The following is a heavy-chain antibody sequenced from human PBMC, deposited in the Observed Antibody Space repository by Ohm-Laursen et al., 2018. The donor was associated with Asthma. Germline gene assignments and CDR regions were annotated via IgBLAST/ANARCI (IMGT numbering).Heavy chain of an antibody. CDR2: IILIVGAA. Sequence: LVSASRPPSSYTFTSYYTHWARHPPGQGLEWLGVIILIVGAAKYAQKFQGRVTITADESTGTAYMELSSLRSEDTAVYFCARGSIYHDILTGYPYFGMDVWGQGTTVTVSS. V-gene: IGHV1-69*13. CDR1: SYTFTSYY. J-gene: IGHJ6*02. CDR3: ARGSIYHDILTGYPYFGMDV. D-gene: IGHD3-9*01.